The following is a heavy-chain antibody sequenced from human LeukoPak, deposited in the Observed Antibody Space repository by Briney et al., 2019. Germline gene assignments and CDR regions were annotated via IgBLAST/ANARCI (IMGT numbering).Heavy chain of an antibody. CDR2: VSSSSSYI. Sequence: PGGSLRLSCAASGFTFSSYSMNWVRQAPGKGLEWVSSVSSSSSYIHYADSVKGRFTISRDNAKNALYLQMNSLRAEDTALYYCATSRSFDYWGQGTLVTVSS. J-gene: IGHJ4*02. CDR3: ATSRSFDY. CDR1: GFTFSSYS. V-gene: IGHV3-21*01.